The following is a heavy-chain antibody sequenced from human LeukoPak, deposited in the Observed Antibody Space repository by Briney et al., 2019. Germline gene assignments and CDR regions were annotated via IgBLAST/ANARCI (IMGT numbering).Heavy chain of an antibody. Sequence: SVKVSCKASGYTFTSYGISWVRQAPGQGLEWMGGIIPIFGTANYAQKFQGRVTITADKSTSTAYMELSSLRSEDTAVYYCARAPVVPPYYYYYYMDVWGKGTTVTVSS. V-gene: IGHV1-69*06. D-gene: IGHD2-21*01. J-gene: IGHJ6*03. CDR1: GYTFTSYG. CDR3: ARAPVVPPYYYYYYMDV. CDR2: IIPIFGTA.